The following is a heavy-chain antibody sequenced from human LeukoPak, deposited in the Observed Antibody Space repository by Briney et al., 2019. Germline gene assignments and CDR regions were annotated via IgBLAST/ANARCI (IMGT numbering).Heavy chain of an antibody. CDR2: IWYDGSTK. D-gene: IGHD3-10*01. CDR3: AKDEEGVDAFDI. CDR1: GFTFSSYV. J-gene: IGHJ3*02. V-gene: IGHV3-33*06. Sequence: GGSLRLSCAASGFTFSSYVMHWARQAPGKGLEGVAVIWYDGSTKYYADSVKGRFTISRDNSRNTLYLQMNSLRAEDTAVYFCAKDEEGVDAFDIWGQGTMVTVSS.